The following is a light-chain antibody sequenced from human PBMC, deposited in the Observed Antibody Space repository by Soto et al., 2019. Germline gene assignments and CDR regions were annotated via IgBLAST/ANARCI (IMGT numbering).Light chain of an antibody. V-gene: IGLV2-14*03. Sequence: QSVLTQPASVSGSPGQSITISCTGTSSDIGAYNFVSWYQQHPGKAPKLMLYDVNIRPSGVSNRFSGSKSGNTASPTISWLPAEDEADYYCTSWTTSTTMIFGGGTKVTVL. CDR2: DVN. CDR3: TSWTTSTTMI. J-gene: IGLJ2*01. CDR1: SSDIGAYNF.